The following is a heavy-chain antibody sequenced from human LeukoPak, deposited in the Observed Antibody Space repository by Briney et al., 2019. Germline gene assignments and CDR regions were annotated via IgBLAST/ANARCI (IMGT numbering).Heavy chain of an antibody. D-gene: IGHD6-19*01. J-gene: IGHJ6*02. CDR3: ARLEAVAGKSSGMDV. V-gene: IGHV4-31*03. Sequence: SETLSLTCTVSGFSITTDGYYWSWIRQHPGKGLEWIGYMYYNGNTYYNPSLKSRITISADRSKNQFSLNLSSVTAADTAVYYCARLEAVAGKSSGMDVWGQGTTVTVSS. CDR1: GFSITTDGYY. CDR2: MYYNGNT.